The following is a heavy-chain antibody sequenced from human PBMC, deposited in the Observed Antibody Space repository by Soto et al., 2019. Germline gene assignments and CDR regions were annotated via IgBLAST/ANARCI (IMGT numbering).Heavy chain of an antibody. Sequence: ASVKVSCKASGYTFTSYYMHWARQAPGQGLEWMGIINPSGGSTSYAQKFQGRVTMTRDTSTSTVYMELSSLRSEDTAVYYCAMFFGGRAVAGNEGSYGFDIWGQGTMVTVSS. CDR1: GYTFTSYY. J-gene: IGHJ6*02. V-gene: IGHV1-46*01. CDR2: INPSGGST. D-gene: IGHD6-19*01. CDR3: AMFFGGRAVAGNEGSYGFDI.